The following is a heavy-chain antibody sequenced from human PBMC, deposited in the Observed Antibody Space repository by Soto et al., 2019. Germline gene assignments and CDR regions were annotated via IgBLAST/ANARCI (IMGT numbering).Heavy chain of an antibody. CDR3: ARDSTYSGSYYWDFDY. CDR1: GYTFTGYY. V-gene: IGHV1-2*04. J-gene: IGHJ4*02. D-gene: IGHD1-26*01. Sequence: ASVKVSCKASGYTFTGYYMHWVRQAPGQGLEWMGWINPNSGGTNYAQKFQGWVTMTRDTSISTAYMELSRLRSDDTAVYYCARDSTYSGSYYWDFDYWGQGTQVTVSS. CDR2: INPNSGGT.